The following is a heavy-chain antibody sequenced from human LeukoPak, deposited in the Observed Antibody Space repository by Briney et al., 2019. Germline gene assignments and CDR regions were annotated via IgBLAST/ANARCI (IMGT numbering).Heavy chain of an antibody. D-gene: IGHD4-23*01. V-gene: IGHV3-23*01. CDR1: GFTFSSYS. Sequence: PGGSLRLSCAASGFTFSSYSMSWVRQAPGEGLEWVSTITGGGGSAFYADSVKGRFTISRDNSKNTLYLQMNSLRAGDTAVYYCAEDPLSYGGHYLDSWGQGTLVTVSS. CDR2: ITGGGGSA. J-gene: IGHJ4*02. CDR3: AEDPLSYGGHYLDS.